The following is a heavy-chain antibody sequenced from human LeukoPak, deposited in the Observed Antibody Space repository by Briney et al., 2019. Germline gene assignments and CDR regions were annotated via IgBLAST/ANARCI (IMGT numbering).Heavy chain of an antibody. CDR2: IYHSGST. Sequence: SETLSLTCAVSGYSISSGYYWGWIRQPPGKGLEWIASIYHSGSTYYNPSLKSRVTISVDTSKNQFSLKLSSVTAADTAVYYCARRMIPNYYGSGSRFDYWGQGTLVTVSS. J-gene: IGHJ4*02. D-gene: IGHD3-10*01. CDR1: GYSISSGYY. CDR3: ARRMIPNYYGSGSRFDY. V-gene: IGHV4-38-2*01.